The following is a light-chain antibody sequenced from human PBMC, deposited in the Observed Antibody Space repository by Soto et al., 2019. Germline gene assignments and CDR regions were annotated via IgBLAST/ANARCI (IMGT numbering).Light chain of an antibody. CDR2: DVS. Sequence: QSALTQPASVSGSPGQSITISCTGTSSDVGGYNYVSWYQQHPGKAPKLIIFDVSNRPSGVSDRFSGSKSANTASLTISVLRDEDGADYYCSSYTSSSTVIFGGGTKLTVL. CDR3: SSYTSSSTVI. CDR1: SSDVGGYNY. V-gene: IGLV2-14*03. J-gene: IGLJ2*01.